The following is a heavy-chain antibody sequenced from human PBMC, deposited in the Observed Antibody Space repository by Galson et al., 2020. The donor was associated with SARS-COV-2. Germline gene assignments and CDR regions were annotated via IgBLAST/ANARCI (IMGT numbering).Heavy chain of an antibody. D-gene: IGHD7-27*01. CDR2: ISGSGGST. V-gene: IGHV3-23*01. CDR3: ARSYWGADAFDI. CDR1: GFTFSSYA. J-gene: IGHJ3*02. Sequence: RLSCAASGFTFSSYAMSWVRQAPGKGLEWVSAISGSGGSTYYADSVKGRFTISRDNSKNTLYLQMNSLRAEDTAVYYCARSYWGADAFDIWAKGQWSPSLQ.